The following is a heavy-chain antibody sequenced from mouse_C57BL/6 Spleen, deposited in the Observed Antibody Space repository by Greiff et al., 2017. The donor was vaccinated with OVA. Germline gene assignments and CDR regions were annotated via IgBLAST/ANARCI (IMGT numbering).Heavy chain of an antibody. D-gene: IGHD2-2*01. CDR2: ISYDGSN. V-gene: IGHV3-6*01. J-gene: IGHJ3*01. CDR1: GYSITSGYY. CDR3: ARYGYDEGFAY. Sequence: ESGPGLVKPSQSLSLTCSVTGYSITSGYYWNWIRQFPGNKLEWMGYISYDGSNNYNPSLKNRISITRDTSKNQFFLKLNSVTTEDTATYYCARYGYDEGFAYWGQGTLVTVSA.